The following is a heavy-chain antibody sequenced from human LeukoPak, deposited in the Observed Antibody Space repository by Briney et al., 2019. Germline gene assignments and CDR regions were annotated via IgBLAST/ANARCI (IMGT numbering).Heavy chain of an antibody. Sequence: GGSLRLSCGASGFTFSGYWMHWARQAPGKGLVWVSHIKSDVRSARYGDSVTGRFTLCRGNAKNPLYLQMNSLRVEDTAVYYCAKSDYFDSWEQGRLVTVSS. CDR1: GFTFSGYW. J-gene: IGHJ4*02. V-gene: IGHV3-74*01. CDR3: AKSDYFDS. CDR2: IKSDVRSA.